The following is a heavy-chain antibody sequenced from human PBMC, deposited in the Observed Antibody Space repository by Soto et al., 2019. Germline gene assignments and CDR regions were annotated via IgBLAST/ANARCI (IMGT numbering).Heavy chain of an antibody. CDR1: GGSISSYY. D-gene: IGHD2-15*01. CDR2: IYYSGST. Sequence: QVQLQESGPGLVKPSETLSLTCTVSGGSISSYYWNWIRQPPGKGLAWIGYIYYSGSTNYNPSLKSRVTISVATSKNQFSLQLSSVPAADTAVYSCARRYGGNFDYWGQGTLVTVSS. J-gene: IGHJ4*02. V-gene: IGHV4-59*01. CDR3: ARRYGGNFDY.